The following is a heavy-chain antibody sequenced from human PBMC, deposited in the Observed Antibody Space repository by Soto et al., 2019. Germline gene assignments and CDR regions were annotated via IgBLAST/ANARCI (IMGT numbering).Heavy chain of an antibody. Sequence: GGSLRLSCAASGFTFSSYGMHWVRQAPGKGLEWVAVIWYDGSNKYYADSVKGRFTISRDNSKNTLYLQMNSLRAEDTAVYYCARASMDYYDSSGYDAFDIWGQGTMVTVSS. J-gene: IGHJ3*02. CDR1: GFTFSSYG. D-gene: IGHD3-22*01. V-gene: IGHV3-33*01. CDR2: IWYDGSNK. CDR3: ARASMDYYDSSGYDAFDI.